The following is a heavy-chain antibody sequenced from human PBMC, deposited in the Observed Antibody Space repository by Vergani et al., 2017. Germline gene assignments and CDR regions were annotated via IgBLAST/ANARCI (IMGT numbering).Heavy chain of an antibody. J-gene: IGHJ5*02. CDR1: GFTFSSYS. V-gene: IGHV3-21*01. CDR3: AGGYCSGXSCCSGLEVNWIDP. D-gene: IGHD2-15*01. Sequence: EVQLVESGGGLVKPGGSLRLSCAASGFTFSSYSMNWVRQAPGKGLEWVSSISSSSSYIYYADSVKGRFTISRDNAKNSLYLQMNSLRAEDTAVYYCAGGYCSGXSCCSGLEVNWIDPWGQGTLVTVSS. CDR2: ISSSSSYI.